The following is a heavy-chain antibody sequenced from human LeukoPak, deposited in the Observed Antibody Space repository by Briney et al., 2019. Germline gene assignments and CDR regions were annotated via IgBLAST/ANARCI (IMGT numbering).Heavy chain of an antibody. V-gene: IGHV1-18*04. J-gene: IGHJ4*02. CDR1: GYTFTGYY. CDR2: ISAYNGNT. Sequence: ASVKVSCKASGYTFTGYYMHWVRQAPGQGLEWMGWISAYNGNTNYAQKLQGRVTMTTDTSTSTAYMELRSLRSDDTAVYYCAREESSGWYDYFDYWGQGTLVTVSS. D-gene: IGHD6-19*01. CDR3: AREESSGWYDYFDY.